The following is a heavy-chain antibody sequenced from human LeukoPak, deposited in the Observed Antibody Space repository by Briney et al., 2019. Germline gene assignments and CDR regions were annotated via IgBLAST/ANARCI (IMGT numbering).Heavy chain of an antibody. CDR3: AKDPGVRGYSYALAGY. CDR1: GFTFSSYG. CDR2: ISYDGSNK. D-gene: IGHD5-18*01. V-gene: IGHV3-30*18. J-gene: IGHJ4*02. Sequence: PGGSLRLSCAASGFTFSSYGMHWVRQAPGKGLEWVAVISYDGSNKYYADSVKGRFTISRDNSKNTLYLQMNSLRAEDTAVYYCAKDPGVRGYSYALAGYWGQGTLVTVSS.